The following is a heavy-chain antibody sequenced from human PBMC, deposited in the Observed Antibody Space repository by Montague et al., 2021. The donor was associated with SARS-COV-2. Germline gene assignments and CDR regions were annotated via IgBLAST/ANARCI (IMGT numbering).Heavy chain of an antibody. CDR3: ARDNYDYVWGSYGYIY. V-gene: IGHV3-30*04. CDR2: ISYDRSNK. J-gene: IGHJ4*02. CDR1: GFTFSSYA. D-gene: IGHD3-16*02. Sequence: SLRLSCAASGFTFSSYAMPWVRQAPGKGLEWVAVISYDRSNKYYADSVNGRFTISRDNSKNTLYLQMNNLRTEDTAVYYCARDNYDYVWGSYGYIYWGQGTLVTVSS.